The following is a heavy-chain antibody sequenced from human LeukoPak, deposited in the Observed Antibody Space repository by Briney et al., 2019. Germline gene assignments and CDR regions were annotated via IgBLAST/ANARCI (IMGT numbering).Heavy chain of an antibody. Sequence: HPGGSLRLSCAASGFTFSSYWMSWVRQAPGKGLEWVANIKQDGSEKYYVDSVKGRFTISRDNAKNSLYLQMNSLRAEDTAVYYCARDKYGGYCSGGSCYHFYYGMDVWGQGTTVTVSS. CDR2: IKQDGSEK. V-gene: IGHV3-7*01. D-gene: IGHD2-15*01. CDR3: ARDKYGGYCSGGSCYHFYYGMDV. J-gene: IGHJ6*02. CDR1: GFTFSSYW.